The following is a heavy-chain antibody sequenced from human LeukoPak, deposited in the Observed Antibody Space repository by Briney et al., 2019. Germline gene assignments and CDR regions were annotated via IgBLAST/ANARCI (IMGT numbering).Heavy chain of an antibody. CDR2: INPNSGGT. J-gene: IGHJ4*02. Sequence: ASVKVSCKASGYTFTGYYMHWVRQAPGQGLEWMGWINPNSGGTNYARKFQGRVTMTRDTSISTAYMELSRLRSDDTAVYYCARGDGARGARGYWGQGTLVTVSS. CDR1: GYTFTGYY. D-gene: IGHD5-24*01. CDR3: ARGDGARGARGY. V-gene: IGHV1-2*02.